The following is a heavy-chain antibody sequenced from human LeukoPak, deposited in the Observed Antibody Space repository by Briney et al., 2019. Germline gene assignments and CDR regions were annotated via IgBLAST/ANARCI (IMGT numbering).Heavy chain of an antibody. V-gene: IGHV4-4*07. Sequence: PSETLSLTCTVSGGSFSSYYWSWIRQPAGKGLEWIGRIYTSGSTNYNPSLKSRVTISVDTSKNQFSLKLSSVTAADTAVYYCARGTTSIVGATTPGFYYYYYYMDVWGKGTTVTVSS. J-gene: IGHJ6*03. D-gene: IGHD1-26*01. CDR2: IYTSGST. CDR3: ARGTTSIVGATTPGFYYYYYYMDV. CDR1: GGSFSSYY.